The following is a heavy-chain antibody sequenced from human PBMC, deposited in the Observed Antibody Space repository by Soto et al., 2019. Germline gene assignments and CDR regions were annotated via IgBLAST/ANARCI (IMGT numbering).Heavy chain of an antibody. CDR2: ISGSGGST. J-gene: IGHJ2*01. D-gene: IGHD4-17*01. Sequence: GGSLRLSCAASGFTFSSYAMSWVRQAPGKGLEWVSAISGSGGSTYYADSVKGRFTISRDNSKNTLYLQMNSLRAEDTAVYYCAKDHDVVPPDYGDYRGEYWYFDLWGRGTLVTVSS. CDR3: AKDHDVVPPDYGDYRGEYWYFDL. CDR1: GFTFSSYA. V-gene: IGHV3-23*01.